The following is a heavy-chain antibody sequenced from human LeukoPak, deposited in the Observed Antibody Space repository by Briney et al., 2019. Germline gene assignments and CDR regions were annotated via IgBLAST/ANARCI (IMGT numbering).Heavy chain of an antibody. CDR2: ISGSGGRT. V-gene: IGHV3-23*01. Sequence: GGSLRLSCAASGFTFSSYAMNWVRQAPGKGLEWVSSISGSGGRTYYADSVKGRFTISRDNSKNTLYLRMNSLRAEDTAVYYCANPPTVTSFDHWGQGTLVTVSS. CDR1: GFTFSSYA. J-gene: IGHJ4*02. CDR3: ANPPTVTSFDH. D-gene: IGHD4-11*01.